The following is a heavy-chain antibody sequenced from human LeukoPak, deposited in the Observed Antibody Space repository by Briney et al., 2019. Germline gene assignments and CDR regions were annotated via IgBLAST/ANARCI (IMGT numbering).Heavy chain of an antibody. CDR2: INPNSGGT. D-gene: IGHD3-10*01. CDR1: GYTFTGYY. Sequence: ASVKVSCKASGYTFTGYYIHWVRQAPGQGLEWMGWINPNSGGTNYAQKFQGRVTMTRDTSISTAYMELSRLRSDDTAVYYCASLAITMVRGLNLDYWGQGTLVTVSS. CDR3: ASLAITMVRGLNLDY. J-gene: IGHJ4*02. V-gene: IGHV1-2*02.